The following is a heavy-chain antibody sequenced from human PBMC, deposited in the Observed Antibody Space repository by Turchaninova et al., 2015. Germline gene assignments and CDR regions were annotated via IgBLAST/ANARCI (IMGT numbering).Heavy chain of an antibody. CDR1: GYFISSGYH. J-gene: IGHJ4*02. CDR2: IYGSGLT. CDR3: ARVDWGSAY. D-gene: IGHD7-27*01. V-gene: IGHV4-38-2*02. Sequence: QLQLQESGPGLVKSSETLSLTCTVSGYFISSGYHWGWIRQPPGKGLVCIGGIYGSGLTYYNSSLKSRVTMSVDTSNNQFSLKLSSVTAADTAVYYCARVDWGSAYWGQGTLVTVSS.